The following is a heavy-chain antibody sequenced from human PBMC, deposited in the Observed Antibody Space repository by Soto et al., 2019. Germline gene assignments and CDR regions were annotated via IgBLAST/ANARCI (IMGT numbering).Heavy chain of an antibody. D-gene: IGHD1-26*01. CDR2: IYHSGST. V-gene: IGHV4-38-2*02. J-gene: IGHJ5*02. Sequence: SETLSLTCAVSGYSISSGYYWGWIRPPPGKGLEWIGSIYHSGSTYYNPSLKSRVTISVDTSKNQFSLKLSSVTAADTAVYYCARDGVASGVWFDPWGQGTLVTVSS. CDR1: GYSISSGYY. CDR3: ARDGVASGVWFDP.